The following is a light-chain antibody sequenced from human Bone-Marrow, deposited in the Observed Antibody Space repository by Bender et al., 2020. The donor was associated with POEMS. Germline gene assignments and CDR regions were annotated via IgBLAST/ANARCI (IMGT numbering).Light chain of an antibody. V-gene: IGLV1-44*01. CDR2: NNS. J-gene: IGLJ3*02. Sequence: QSVLPQPPSASGTPGQRVTISFSGSSSTFGSYPVNWYQQLPGAAPKLVIFNNSQRPSGVPDRFSGSNSGTSASLAISGLLSDDEADFYCATWDESLNGWVFGGGTKLTVL. CDR1: SSTFGSYP. CDR3: ATWDESLNGWV.